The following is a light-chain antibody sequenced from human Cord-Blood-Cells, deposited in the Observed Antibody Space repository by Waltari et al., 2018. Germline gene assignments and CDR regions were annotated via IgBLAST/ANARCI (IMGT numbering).Light chain of an antibody. V-gene: IGKV4-1*01. Sequence: IVMTQSPDSLAVSLGERATINCKSSQSVLYSLNNKNYLAWYQQKPGQPPKLLIYWASTRESGVPDRFSGSGSGTDFTLTISSLQAEDVAVYYCQQYYSTPFTFGPGTKVDIK. J-gene: IGKJ3*01. CDR3: QQYYSTPFT. CDR2: WAS. CDR1: QSVLYSLNNKNY.